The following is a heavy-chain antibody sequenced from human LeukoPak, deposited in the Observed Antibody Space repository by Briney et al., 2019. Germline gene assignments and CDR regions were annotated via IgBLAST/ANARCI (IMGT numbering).Heavy chain of an antibody. CDR3: ATGRDYFGSGNNDAFDI. V-gene: IGHV1-2*04. D-gene: IGHD3-10*01. CDR2: INPNSGYT. J-gene: IGHJ3*02. Sequence: ASVKVSCKASGYTFTGYYMHWVRQAPGQGLEWLGWINPNSGYTNYAQKFQDWVTMTRDTSISTAYMELSRLRSDDTAVYYCATGRDYFGSGNNDAFDIWGQGTMVTVSS. CDR1: GYTFTGYY.